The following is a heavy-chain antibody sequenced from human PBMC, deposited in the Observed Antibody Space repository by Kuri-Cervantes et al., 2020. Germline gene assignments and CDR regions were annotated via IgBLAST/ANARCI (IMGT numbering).Heavy chain of an antibody. CDR1: GGTFSSYA. CDR2: IIPIFGTA. CDR3: ARDRTPFGDYTNAFDI. V-gene: IGHV1-69*05. J-gene: IGHJ3*02. Sequence: SVKVSCKASGGTFSSYAISWVRQAPGQGLEWMGGIIPIFGTANYAQKFQGRVTMTRDTSTSTVYMELSSLRSEDTAVYYCARDRTPFGDYTNAFDIWGQGTMVTVSS. D-gene: IGHD4-17*01.